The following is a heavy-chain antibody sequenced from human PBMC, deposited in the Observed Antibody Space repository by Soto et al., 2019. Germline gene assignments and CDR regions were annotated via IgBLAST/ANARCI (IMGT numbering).Heavy chain of an antibody. CDR1: GVSLDNFF. V-gene: IGHV4-59*01. CDR2: VSQGGADSYRAEGEPT. CDR3: ARDRGGITVSSKPLGEWFDH. Sequence: QVQLQESGPGLLRPSETLSRTCTVSGVSLDNFFWSWIRQTPGRGLEWLCYVSQGGADSYRAEGEPTGYNPYLESRATISLDLPKNQFSLRLTSVTAADTAVYYCARDRGGITVSSKPLGEWFDHWGQGILVTVSS. J-gene: IGHJ5*02. D-gene: IGHD3-10*01.